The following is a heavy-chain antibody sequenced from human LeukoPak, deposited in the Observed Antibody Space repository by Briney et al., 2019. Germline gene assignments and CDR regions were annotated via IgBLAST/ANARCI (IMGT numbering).Heavy chain of an antibody. J-gene: IGHJ5*02. CDR2: IIPILGIA. V-gene: IGHV1-69*04. Sequence: ASVKVPCKASGGTFSSYAISWVRQAPGQGLEWMGRIIPILGIANYAQKFQGRVTITADKSTSTAYMELSSLRSEDTAVYYCASLGWFDPWGQGTLVTVSS. CDR1: GGTFSSYA. CDR3: ASLGWFDP.